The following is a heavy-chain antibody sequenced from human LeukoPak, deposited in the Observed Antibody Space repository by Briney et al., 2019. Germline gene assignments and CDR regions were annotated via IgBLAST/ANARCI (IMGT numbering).Heavy chain of an antibody. J-gene: IGHJ6*03. CDR3: ARRERFQLWYRSNYYYYYYMDV. Sequence: PSETLSLTCSVSGGSTSNFRYYGGWVRQPPGKGQEWIGNIYYSGSTYYNPSLKSRVTISIDKSKNQFSLKLSSVTAADTAVYYCARRERFQLWYRSNYYYYYYMDVWGKGTTVTISS. CDR1: GGSTSNFRYY. CDR2: IYYSGST. V-gene: IGHV4-39*07. D-gene: IGHD5-18*01.